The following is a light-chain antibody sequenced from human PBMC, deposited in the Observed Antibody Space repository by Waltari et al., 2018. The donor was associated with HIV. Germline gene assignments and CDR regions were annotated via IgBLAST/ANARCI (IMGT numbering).Light chain of an antibody. CDR1: QSVSSN. CDR3: QQYNNWGRT. Sequence: EIVMTQSPATLSVSPGERATLSCRASQSVSSNLAWYQQKPGQDPRRLIYGASTRATGIPARLSGHGSGTAFTLTDSSLQSEDCAVYYCQQYNNWGRTFGQGTKVEIK. CDR2: GAS. V-gene: IGKV3-15*01. J-gene: IGKJ1*01.